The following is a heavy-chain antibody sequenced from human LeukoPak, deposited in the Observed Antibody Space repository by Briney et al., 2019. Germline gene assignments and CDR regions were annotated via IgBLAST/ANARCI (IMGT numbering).Heavy chain of an antibody. V-gene: IGHV3-30-3*01. Sequence: RVLRLSCAASGFTFSSYAMHWVRQAPGKGLEWVAVISYDGSNKYYADSVKGRFTISRDNSKNTLYLQMNSLRAEDTAVYYCARVDSSSSFYYWGQGTLVTVSS. J-gene: IGHJ4*02. CDR3: ARVDSSSSFYY. D-gene: IGHD6-6*01. CDR1: GFTFSSYA. CDR2: ISYDGSNK.